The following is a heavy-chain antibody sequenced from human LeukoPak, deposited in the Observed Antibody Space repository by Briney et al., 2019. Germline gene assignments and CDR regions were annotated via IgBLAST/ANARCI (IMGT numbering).Heavy chain of an antibody. CDR2: IIPIFGTA. D-gene: IGHD3-3*01. CDR3: ASSGSYDFWSGYSLPYYMDV. J-gene: IGHJ6*03. CDR1: GGTFSSYA. Sequence: GASVKVSCKASGGTFSSYAISWVRQAPGQGLEWMGGIIPIFGTANYAQKFQGRVTITTDESTSTAYMELSSLRSEDTAVYYCASSGSYDFWSGYSLPYYMDVWGKGTTVTVSS. V-gene: IGHV1-69*05.